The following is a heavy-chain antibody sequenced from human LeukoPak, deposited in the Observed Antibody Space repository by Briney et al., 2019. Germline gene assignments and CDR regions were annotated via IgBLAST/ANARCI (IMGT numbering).Heavy chain of an antibody. CDR2: IYHSGST. Sequence: SETLSLTCTVSGGSISSGGYYWSWIRQPPGKGLEWIGYIYHSGSTYYNPSLKSRVTISVDRSKNQFSLKLSSVTAADTAVYYCARGFSLYPDYWGQGTLVTVSS. CDR1: GGSISSGGYY. D-gene: IGHD2-8*01. CDR3: ARGFSLYPDY. V-gene: IGHV4-30-2*01. J-gene: IGHJ4*02.